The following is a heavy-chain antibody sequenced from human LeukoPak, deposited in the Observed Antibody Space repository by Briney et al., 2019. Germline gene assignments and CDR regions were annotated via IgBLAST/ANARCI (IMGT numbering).Heavy chain of an antibody. Sequence: PSETLSLTCTVSGGSISYSNYYWGWIRQPPGKGLEWIGNIYYSGNTNYNPSLKSRVTISVDTSKNQFSLRLSSVTAADTAVYYCASNLFLEWLLSPGGDDYWGQGILVTVSS. V-gene: IGHV4-39*01. CDR3: ASNLFLEWLLSPGGDDY. CDR1: GGSISYSNYY. D-gene: IGHD3-3*01. J-gene: IGHJ4*02. CDR2: IYYSGNT.